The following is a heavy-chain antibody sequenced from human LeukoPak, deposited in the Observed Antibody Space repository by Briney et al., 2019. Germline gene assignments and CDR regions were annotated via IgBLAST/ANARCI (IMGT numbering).Heavy chain of an antibody. J-gene: IGHJ4*02. V-gene: IGHV4-59*01. Sequence: SETLSLTCTVSGGSISSYYWSWIRQPPGKGVEWIGYIYYSGSTNYNPSLKSRVTISVDTSKNQFSLKLSSVTAADTAVYYCAREISRWYYDYWGQGTLVTVSS. D-gene: IGHD6-13*01. CDR3: AREISRWYYDY. CDR2: IYYSGST. CDR1: GGSISSYY.